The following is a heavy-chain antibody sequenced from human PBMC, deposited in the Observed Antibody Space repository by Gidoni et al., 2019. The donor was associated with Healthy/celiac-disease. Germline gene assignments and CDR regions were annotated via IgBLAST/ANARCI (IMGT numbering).Heavy chain of an antibody. CDR2: INPNSGGT. Sequence: VQLVQSGAEVKKPGASVKVSCKASGYTFPGYYMHWVRQAPGQGLEWMGWINPNSGGTNYAQKFQGWVTMTRDTSISTAYMEMSRLRSDDTAVYYCARGVYWSGEEAFDIWGQGTMVTVSS. V-gene: IGHV1-2*04. CDR1: GYTFPGYY. J-gene: IGHJ3*02. D-gene: IGHD2-15*01. CDR3: ARGVYWSGEEAFDI.